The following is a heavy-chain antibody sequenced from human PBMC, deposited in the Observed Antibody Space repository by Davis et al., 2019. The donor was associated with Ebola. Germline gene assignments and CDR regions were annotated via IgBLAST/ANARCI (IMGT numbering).Heavy chain of an antibody. V-gene: IGHV3-30-3*01. CDR2: ISYDGSNK. Sequence: GESLKISCAASGFTFSSYAMHWVRQAPGKGLEWVAVISYDGSNKYYADSVKGRFTISRDNSKNTLYLQMNSLRAEDTAVYYCARGSYNWNYDYDYWGQGTLVTVSS. CDR1: GFTFSSYA. D-gene: IGHD1-7*01. CDR3: ARGSYNWNYDYDY. J-gene: IGHJ4*02.